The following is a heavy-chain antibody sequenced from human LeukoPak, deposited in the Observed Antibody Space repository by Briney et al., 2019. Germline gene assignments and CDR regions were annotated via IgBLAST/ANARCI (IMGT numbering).Heavy chain of an antibody. CDR2: ISGSGGST. D-gene: IGHD3-3*01. V-gene: IGHV3-23*01. Sequence: GGSLRLSCAASGFTFSSYAMSWVRQAPGKGLEWVSAISGSGGSTYYADSVKGRFTISRDNSKNTLYLQMNSLRAEDTALYYCAKVRYYDFWSGRSYFDYWGQGTLVTVSS. CDR1: GFTFSSYA. J-gene: IGHJ4*02. CDR3: AKVRYYDFWSGRSYFDY.